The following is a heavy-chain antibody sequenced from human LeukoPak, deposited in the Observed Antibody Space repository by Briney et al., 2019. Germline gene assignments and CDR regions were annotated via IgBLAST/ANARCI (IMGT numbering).Heavy chain of an antibody. V-gene: IGHV1-69*13. CDR1: GGTFSSCA. Sequence: AASVKVSCKASGGTFSSCAISWVRQAPGQGLEWMGGIIPIFGTANYAQKFQGRVTITADESTSTAYMELSSLRSEDTAVYYCARGPQYCSSTSCYREKYYYYGMDVWGQGTTVTVSS. D-gene: IGHD2-2*01. CDR3: ARGPQYCSSTSCYREKYYYYGMDV. CDR2: IIPIFGTA. J-gene: IGHJ6*02.